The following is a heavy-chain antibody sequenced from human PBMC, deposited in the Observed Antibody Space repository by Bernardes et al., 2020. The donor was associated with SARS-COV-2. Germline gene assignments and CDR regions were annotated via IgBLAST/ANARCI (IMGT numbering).Heavy chain of an antibody. J-gene: IGHJ4*02. CDR2: IYYSGST. V-gene: IGHV4-59*08. Sequence: SETLSLTCTVSGGSISSYYWSWIRQPPGKGLEWIGYIYYSGSTNYNPSLKSRVTISVDTSKNQFSLKLSSVTAADTAVYYCARHPLLGCSSTSCYLSGYFDYWGQGTLVTVSS. CDR3: ARHPLLGCSSTSCYLSGYFDY. CDR1: GGSISSYY. D-gene: IGHD2-2*01.